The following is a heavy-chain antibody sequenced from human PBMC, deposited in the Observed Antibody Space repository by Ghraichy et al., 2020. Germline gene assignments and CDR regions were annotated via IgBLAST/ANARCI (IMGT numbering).Heavy chain of an antibody. CDR2: IFYSGST. D-gene: IGHD2-2*02. CDR1: GGSISSGDYY. J-gene: IGHJ5*02. V-gene: IGHV4-31*03. Sequence: SETLSLTCTVSGGSISSGDYYWSWIRQHPGKGLEWIGHIFYSGSTYYNPSLKSRATISLDTSRNQFSLKVTSMTAADTAVYYCARIRCSSSSCFTGLRNWFDPWGKGTLVTVSS. CDR3: ARIRCSSSSCFTGLRNWFDP.